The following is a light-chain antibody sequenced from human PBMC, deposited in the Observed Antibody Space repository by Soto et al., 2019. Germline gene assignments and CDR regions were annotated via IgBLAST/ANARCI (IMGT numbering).Light chain of an antibody. CDR1: QNIRGNE. V-gene: IGKV3-20*01. CDR3: WDYGTSHPWT. J-gene: IGKJ1*01. CDR2: GGS. Sequence: EVVLTQSPGALSLSPGEGVTLSCRASQNIRGNELAWYRQKRGQAPRLLIYGGSSRAEGIPDRFSGGGTGTNFTPTISRLEPEDSAVYYCWDYGTSHPWTFGQGTKLEIK.